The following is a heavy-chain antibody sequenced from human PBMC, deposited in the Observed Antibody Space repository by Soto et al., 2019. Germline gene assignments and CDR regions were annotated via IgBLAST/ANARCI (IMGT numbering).Heavy chain of an antibody. CDR2: IYYSGST. D-gene: IGHD3-10*01. CDR3: ARDIRRSLVSELYYYYGMDV. V-gene: IGHV4-30-4*01. Sequence: QVQLQESGPGLVKPSQTLSLTCTVSGGSISSGDYYWSWIRQPPGKGLEWIGYIYYSGSTYYNPSLKSRVTISVDTSKNQFSLKLSSVTAADTAVYYCARDIRRSLVSELYYYYGMDVWGQGTTVTVSS. J-gene: IGHJ6*02. CDR1: GGSISSGDYY.